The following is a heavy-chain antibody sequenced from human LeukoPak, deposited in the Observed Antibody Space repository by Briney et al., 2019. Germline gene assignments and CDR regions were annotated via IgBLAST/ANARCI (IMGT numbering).Heavy chain of an antibody. J-gene: IGHJ4*02. D-gene: IGHD6-13*01. V-gene: IGHV1-69-2*01. CDR2: VDPEDGET. Sequence: ASVKVSCKVSGYTFTDYYMHWVQQAPGKGLEWMGLVDPEDGETIYAEKFQGRVTITADTSTDTAYMELSSLRSKDTAVYYCATVHSSSWYFAIDYWGQGTLVTVSS. CDR1: GYTFTDYY. CDR3: ATVHSSSWYFAIDY.